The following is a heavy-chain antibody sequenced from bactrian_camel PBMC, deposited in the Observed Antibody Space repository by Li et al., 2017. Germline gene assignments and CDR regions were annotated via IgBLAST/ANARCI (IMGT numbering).Heavy chain of an antibody. Sequence: HVQLVESGGGSVQAGGSLRLSCAVSGITISEYCMSWFRQAPGKEREGVATIEANGRTRYIDSVKGRFTISADNAKNIVYLQMDSLKPEDTGMYYCAAASLASSYSLLMGLVNYWGQGTQVTVS. CDR2: IEANGRT. CDR3: AAASLASSYSLLMGLVNY. D-gene: IGHD1*01. V-gene: IGHV3S53*01. CDR1: GITISEYC. J-gene: IGHJ4*01.